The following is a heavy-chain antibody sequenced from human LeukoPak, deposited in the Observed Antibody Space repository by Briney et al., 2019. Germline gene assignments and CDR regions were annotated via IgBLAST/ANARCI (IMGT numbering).Heavy chain of an antibody. Sequence: ASVKVSCKASGYTFPSYFMHWVRQTPGQGLEWMGIINPSGGSTSYAQKFQGRVTMTRDTSTSTVYMELSSPRSEDTAVYYCARADITMTVDYWGQGTLVTVSS. D-gene: IGHD3-22*01. CDR3: ARADITMTVDY. J-gene: IGHJ4*02. CDR2: INPSGGST. V-gene: IGHV1-46*01. CDR1: GYTFPSYF.